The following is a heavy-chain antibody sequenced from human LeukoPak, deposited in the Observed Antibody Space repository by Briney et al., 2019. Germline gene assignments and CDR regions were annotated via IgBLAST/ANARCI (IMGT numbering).Heavy chain of an antibody. CDR3: AGITYNSGWH. D-gene: IGHD6-19*01. Sequence: PSETLSLTCTVSGGSISSTNSYWAWICQPPGKGLEWLGSVYYSGSTYYNPSLKSRVTISVDTSKSQFSLKLSSVTAADTAVFYCAGITYNSGWHWGQGTLVTVSS. V-gene: IGHV4-39*01. J-gene: IGHJ4*02. CDR2: VYYSGST. CDR1: GGSISSTNSY.